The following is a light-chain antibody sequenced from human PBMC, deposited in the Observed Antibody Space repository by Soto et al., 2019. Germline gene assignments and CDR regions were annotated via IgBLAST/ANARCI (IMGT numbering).Light chain of an antibody. CDR2: GAS. J-gene: IGKJ2*01. CDR1: QTVTGA. V-gene: IGKV3-15*01. CDR3: QQYNDRPPYT. Sequence: EIVMTQSPATLSVSPGERATLSCRASQTVTGALAWYQQKPGQAPRLLLYGASTRATGVPDRFSGSGSGTDFTLTISSLQSEDFAVYYCQQYNDRPPYTFGQGTNVEIK.